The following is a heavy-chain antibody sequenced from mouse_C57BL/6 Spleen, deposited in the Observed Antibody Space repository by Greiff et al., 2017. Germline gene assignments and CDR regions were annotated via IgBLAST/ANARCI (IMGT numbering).Heavy chain of an antibody. V-gene: IGHV2-4*01. CDR1: GFSLTSYG. Sequence: QVQLKESGPGLVQPSQSLSITCTVSGFSLTSYGVHWVRQPPGKGLEWLGVIWSGGSTDYNAAFISRLSISKDNSKSQVFFKMSSLQADDTAIYYCAKNSYDYDGWFAYWGQGTLVTVSA. D-gene: IGHD2-4*01. CDR3: AKNSYDYDGWFAY. CDR2: IWSGGST. J-gene: IGHJ3*01.